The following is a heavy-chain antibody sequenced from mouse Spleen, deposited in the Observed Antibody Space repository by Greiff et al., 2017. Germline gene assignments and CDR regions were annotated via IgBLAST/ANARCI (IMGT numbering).Heavy chain of an antibody. CDR1: GFAFSSYD. CDR3: ARHDGFDY. J-gene: IGHJ2*01. Sequence: EVQLVESGGGLVKPGGSLKLSCAASGFAFSSYDMSWVRQTPEKRLEWVATISSGGSYTYYPDSVKGRFTISRDNARNTLYLQMSSLRSEDTALYYCARHDGFDYWGQGTTLTVSS. CDR2: ISSGGSYT. V-gene: IGHV5-9*02.